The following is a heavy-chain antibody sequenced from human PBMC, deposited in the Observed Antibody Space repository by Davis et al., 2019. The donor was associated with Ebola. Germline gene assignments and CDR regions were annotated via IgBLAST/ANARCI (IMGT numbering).Heavy chain of an antibody. V-gene: IGHV4-34*01. J-gene: IGHJ6*02. Sequence: SETLSLTCAVYGGSFSGYYWSWIRQPPGKGLEWIGEINHSGSTNYNPSLKSRVTISVDTSKNQFSLKLSSVTAADTAVCYCASGSNYQYYYYGMDVWGQGTTVTVSS. CDR1: GGSFSGYY. D-gene: IGHD4-11*01. CDR2: INHSGST. CDR3: ASGSNYQYYYYGMDV.